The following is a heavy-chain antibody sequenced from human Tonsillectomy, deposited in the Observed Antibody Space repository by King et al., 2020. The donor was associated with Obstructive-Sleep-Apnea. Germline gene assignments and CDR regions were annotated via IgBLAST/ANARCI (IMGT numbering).Heavy chain of an antibody. Sequence: VQLVESGGGVVQPGRSLRLSCAVSGFSFSSYAMHWVRQAPGKGLEWVAVISYDGSNKHYADSVKGRFTISRDNSQNTLYLQMNSLRAEDTAVYYCARRRVRGATYYYGMDVWGQGTTVTVSS. CDR2: ISYDGSNK. CDR1: GFSFSSYA. D-gene: IGHD3-10*01. V-gene: IGHV3-30-3*01. CDR3: ARRRVRGATYYYGMDV. J-gene: IGHJ6*02.